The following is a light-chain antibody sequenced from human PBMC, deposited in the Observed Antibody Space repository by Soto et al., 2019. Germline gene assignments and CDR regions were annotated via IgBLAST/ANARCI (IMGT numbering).Light chain of an antibody. CDR3: QQYYNWPRT. J-gene: IGKJ5*01. V-gene: IGKV3-15*01. Sequence: ELVLTQSPGTLSLSPGERATLSCRASQSIRYNYLAGYQQKPGQAHRLLFYGASTRATGLPARFSGTGSGTEFTLTINSLKAEDSAVYYCQQYYNWPRTFGQGTRLEIK. CDR1: QSIRYN. CDR2: GAS.